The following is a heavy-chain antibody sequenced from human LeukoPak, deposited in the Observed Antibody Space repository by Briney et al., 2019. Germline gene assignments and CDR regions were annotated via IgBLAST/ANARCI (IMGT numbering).Heavy chain of an antibody. D-gene: IGHD1-14*01. CDR2: TTQSART. CDR1: GVSFSRYY. CDR3: ARGDGITAFY. V-gene: IGHV4-34*01. J-gene: IGHJ4*02. Sequence: PSETLSLTCAVYGVSFSRYYWTWMRQTPGKGLEWIGKTTQSARTNYNPSLKSRVTISVDTSKNQFSLNVNSVTAADTAVYYCARGDGITAFYWGQGTLVTVSS.